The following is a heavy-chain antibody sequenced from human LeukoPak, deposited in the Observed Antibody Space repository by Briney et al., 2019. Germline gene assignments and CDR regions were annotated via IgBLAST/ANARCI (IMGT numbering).Heavy chain of an antibody. D-gene: IGHD3-10*01. Sequence: PGGSLRLSCAASGFYFNNYAVSWVRQAPGKGLEWVSAISGSGGSTYYADSVKGRFTISRDNSKNTLFLQMSSLRAEDTAVFYCARDEGSGSYLDYWGQGTLVAVSS. CDR3: ARDEGSGSYLDY. V-gene: IGHV3-23*01. J-gene: IGHJ4*02. CDR1: GFYFNNYA. CDR2: ISGSGGST.